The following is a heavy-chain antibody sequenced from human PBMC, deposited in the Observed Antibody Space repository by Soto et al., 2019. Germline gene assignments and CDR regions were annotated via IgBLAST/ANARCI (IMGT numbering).Heavy chain of an antibody. Sequence: SETLSLTCTVSGGSMSRYYWTWIRQPPGKGLEWIGNIHYTGSTNYNPPLKSRVTILLGTSTSQFSLKVSSVTAADTAVYYCARDLTISSTDGPLDPWGHGTLVTVSS. CDR3: ARDLTISSTDGPLDP. J-gene: IGHJ5*02. V-gene: IGHV4-59*01. CDR2: IHYTGST. D-gene: IGHD1-1*01. CDR1: GGSMSRYY.